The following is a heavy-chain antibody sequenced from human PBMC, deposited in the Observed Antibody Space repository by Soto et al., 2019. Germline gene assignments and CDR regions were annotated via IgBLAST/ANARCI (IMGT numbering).Heavy chain of an antibody. Sequence: QVQMVQSGAEMKKPGSSVKVSCQSSGGTFNTYAMNRVRQAPGQAPEWMGDISPMFGAANYAPKFQGRVTITADESTGTSYMQLSSLTSEDTALYFCAREVQVHTPAFVYWGQGTLVTVSS. CDR3: AREVQVHTPAFVY. CDR2: ISPMFGAA. V-gene: IGHV1-69*19. D-gene: IGHD3-10*01. CDR1: GGTFNTYA. J-gene: IGHJ4*02.